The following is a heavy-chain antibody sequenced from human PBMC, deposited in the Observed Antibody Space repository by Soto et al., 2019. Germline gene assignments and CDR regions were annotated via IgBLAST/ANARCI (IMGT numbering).Heavy chain of an antibody. CDR3: ARGQYYYDSSNYYFDS. J-gene: IGHJ4*02. Sequence: ASVKVSCKASGSTFTSYAMHWVRQAPGQRLEWMGWINAGNGNTKYSQKFQGRVTITRDTSASTAYMELSSLRSEDKAVYSGARGQYYYDSSNYYFDSWGQGTLVTVSS. CDR2: INAGNGNT. V-gene: IGHV1-3*01. D-gene: IGHD3-22*01. CDR1: GSTFTSYA.